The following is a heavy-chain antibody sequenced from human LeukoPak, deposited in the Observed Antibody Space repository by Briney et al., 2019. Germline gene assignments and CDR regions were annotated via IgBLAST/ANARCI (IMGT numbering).Heavy chain of an antibody. CDR1: GFTFSSYG. Sequence: PGGSLRLSCAASGFTFSSYGMHWVRQAPGKGLEWVAFIRYDGSNKYYADSVKGRFTISRDNSKNTLYLQMNSLRAEDTAVYYCAKVRPDTAMVTAPYWGQGTLVTVSS. CDR3: AKVRPDTAMVTAPY. V-gene: IGHV3-30*02. J-gene: IGHJ4*02. CDR2: IRYDGSNK. D-gene: IGHD5-18*01.